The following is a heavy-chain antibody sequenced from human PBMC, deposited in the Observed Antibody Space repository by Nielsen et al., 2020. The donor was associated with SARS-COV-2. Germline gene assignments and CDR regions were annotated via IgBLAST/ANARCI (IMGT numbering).Heavy chain of an antibody. CDR3: ASSIAVAGTHYYYGMDV. J-gene: IGHJ6*02. Sequence: SETLSLTCAVYGGSFSGYYWSWIRQPPGKGLEWIGEINHSGSTNYNPSLKSRVTISVDTSKNQFSLKLSSVTAADTAVYYCASSIAVAGTHYYYGMDVWGQGTTVTVSS. V-gene: IGHV4-34*01. CDR2: INHSGST. D-gene: IGHD6-19*01. CDR1: GGSFSGYY.